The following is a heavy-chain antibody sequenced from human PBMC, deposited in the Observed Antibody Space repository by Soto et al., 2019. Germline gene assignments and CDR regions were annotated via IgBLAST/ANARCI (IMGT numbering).Heavy chain of an antibody. Sequence: SEPLSLTCFVSGYSITACGYYWSWIRHHPVKGLEWIGSFYSSGSIIYNPSLRSRVSISGDTSSNQFSMSLTSVTAADTARYYCARMYSSGSGWFHPWGQGTLVT. D-gene: IGHD6-19*01. CDR3: ARMYSSGSGWFHP. V-gene: IGHV4-39*07. CDR1: GYSITACGYY. J-gene: IGHJ5*01. CDR2: FYSSGSI.